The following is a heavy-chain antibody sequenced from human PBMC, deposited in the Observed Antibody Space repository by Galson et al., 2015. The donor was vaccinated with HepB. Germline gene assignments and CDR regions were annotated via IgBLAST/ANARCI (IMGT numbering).Heavy chain of an antibody. Sequence: SVKVSCKASGYPFTSYGISWVRQAPGQGLEWVGWISVYYGDTKYAQRLQGRVTMTTDTSTTTAYMEVWSLTSDDTAMYYCVRDAGSGSPRSSDYWGQGTLVTVSP. D-gene: IGHD1-26*01. CDR2: ISVYYGDT. CDR3: VRDAGSGSPRSSDY. V-gene: IGHV1-18*04. J-gene: IGHJ4*02. CDR1: GYPFTSYG.